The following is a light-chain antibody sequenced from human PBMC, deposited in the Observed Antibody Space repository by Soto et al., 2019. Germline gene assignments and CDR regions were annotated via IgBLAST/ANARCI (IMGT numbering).Light chain of an antibody. J-gene: IGKJ2*01. CDR2: MGS. CDR3: MQALQAPNT. V-gene: IGKV2-28*01. Sequence: DIVMTQSPLSLPVTPGEPASISCRSSQSLLHSNGYKYLDWYLQKPGQSPQLLTYMGSNRASGVPDRFSGSGSGTNFTLKISRVEAEDVGLYYCMQALQAPNTFGQGAKLQIK. CDR1: QSLLHSNGYKY.